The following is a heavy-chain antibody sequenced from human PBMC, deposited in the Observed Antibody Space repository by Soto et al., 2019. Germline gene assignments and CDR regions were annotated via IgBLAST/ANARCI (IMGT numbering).Heavy chain of an antibody. V-gene: IGHV3-7*01. CDR3: ARAHYDYVWGSYRPYWYFDL. Sequence: TGGSLRLSCAASGFTFSSYWMSWVRQAPGKGLEWVANIKQDGSEKYYVDSVKGRFTISRDNAKNSLYLQMNSLRAEDTAVYYCARAHYDYVWGSYRPYWYFDLWGRGTLVTVST. CDR2: IKQDGSEK. J-gene: IGHJ2*01. CDR1: GFTFSSYW. D-gene: IGHD3-16*02.